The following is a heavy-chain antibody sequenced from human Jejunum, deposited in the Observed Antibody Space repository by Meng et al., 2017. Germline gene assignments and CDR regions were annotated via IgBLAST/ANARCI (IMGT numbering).Heavy chain of an antibody. D-gene: IGHD3-9*01. V-gene: IGHV4-59*01. CDR2: IYYSGNT. J-gene: IGHJ6*02. Sequence: GSLRLSCTVSGGSISSDYWIWIRQPPGNGLEWIGYIYYSGNTNYNPSLKSRVTISLDTSKNQFSLKLSSVTAADTAVYYCARDILTGRYGMDVWGQGTTVTVSS. CDR1: GGSISSDY. CDR3: ARDILTGRYGMDV.